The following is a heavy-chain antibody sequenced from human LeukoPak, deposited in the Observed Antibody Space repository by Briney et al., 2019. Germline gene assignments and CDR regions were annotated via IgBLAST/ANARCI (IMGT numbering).Heavy chain of an antibody. CDR3: ARDEKSGSYYRDY. D-gene: IGHD1-26*01. J-gene: IGHJ4*02. V-gene: IGHV3-66*01. Sequence: GGSLRLSCAASGFTVSSNYMSWVRQAPGKGLEWVSVIYSGGSTYCADSVKGRFTISRDNSKNTLYLQMNSLRAEDTAVYYCARDEKSGSYYRDYWGQGTLVTVSS. CDR2: IYSGGST. CDR1: GFTVSSNY.